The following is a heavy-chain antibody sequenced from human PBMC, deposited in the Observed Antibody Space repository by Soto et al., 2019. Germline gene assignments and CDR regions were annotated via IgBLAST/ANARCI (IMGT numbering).Heavy chain of an antibody. V-gene: IGHV4-39*01. CDR3: ARNSRDGYTKSSYGMDV. J-gene: IGHJ6*02. CDR1: GGSISSSSYY. CDR2: IYYSGST. D-gene: IGHD3-22*01. Sequence: QLQLQESGPGLVKPSETLSLTCTVSGGSISSSSYYWGWIRQPPGKGLEWIGSIYYSGSTYYNPSLKSRVTISVDTSNTQFSLKLSSVTAADTAVYYCARNSRDGYTKSSYGMDVWGQGTTVTVSS.